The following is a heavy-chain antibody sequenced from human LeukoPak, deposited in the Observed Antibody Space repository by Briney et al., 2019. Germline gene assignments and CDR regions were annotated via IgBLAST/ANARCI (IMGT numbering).Heavy chain of an antibody. CDR1: GGSISSSNW. Sequence: SETLSLTCAVSGGSISSSNWWSWVRQPPGKGLEWIGEIYHSGSTNYNPSLKSRVTISVDKSKNQFSLKLSSVTAADTAVYYCARDRNTMVRGVIIGDDAFDIWGQGTMVTVSS. D-gene: IGHD3-10*01. J-gene: IGHJ3*02. CDR3: ARDRNTMVRGVIIGDDAFDI. V-gene: IGHV4-4*02. CDR2: IYHSGST.